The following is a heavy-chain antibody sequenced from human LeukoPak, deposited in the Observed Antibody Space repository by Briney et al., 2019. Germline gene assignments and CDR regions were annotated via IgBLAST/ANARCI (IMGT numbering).Heavy chain of an antibody. CDR2: IIPILGIA. CDR3: AGSGWSIDYSYYYMDV. D-gene: IGHD6-19*01. Sequence: ASVKVSCKASGGTFSSYAISWVRQAPGQGLEWMGRIIPILGIANYAQKFQGRVTITTDESTSTAYMELSSLRSEDTAVYYCAGSGWSIDYSYYYMDVWGKGTTVTVSS. CDR1: GGTFSSYA. J-gene: IGHJ6*03. V-gene: IGHV1-69*04.